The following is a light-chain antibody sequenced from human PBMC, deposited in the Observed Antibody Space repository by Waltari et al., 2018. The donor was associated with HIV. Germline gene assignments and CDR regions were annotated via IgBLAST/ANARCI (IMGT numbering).Light chain of an antibody. CDR1: QGINNY. CDR3: RQSYLYPPT. CDR2: AAS. V-gene: IGKV1-16*01. Sequence: DIQMTQSPSSLSASVGDRVTISCRASQGINNYLAWFQQKPGKPPKSLIYAASSLQGGVPSRFSGRGSGTEFTLTISSLQPEDIATYYCRQSYLYPPTFGPGTKVDV. J-gene: IGKJ3*01.